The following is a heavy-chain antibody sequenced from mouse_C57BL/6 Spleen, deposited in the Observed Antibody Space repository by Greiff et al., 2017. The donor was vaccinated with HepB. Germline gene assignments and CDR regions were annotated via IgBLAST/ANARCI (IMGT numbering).Heavy chain of an antibody. CDR2: INPNNGGT. CDR3: ARNPIYYDYDALFDY. V-gene: IGHV1-26*01. J-gene: IGHJ2*01. D-gene: IGHD2-4*01. CDR1: GYTFTDYY. Sequence: EVQLQQSGPELVKPGASVKISCKASGYTFTDYYMNWVKQSHGKSLEWIGDINPNNGGTSYNQKFKGKATLTVDKSSSTAYMELRSLTSEDSAVYYCARNPIYYDYDALFDYWGQGTTLTVSS.